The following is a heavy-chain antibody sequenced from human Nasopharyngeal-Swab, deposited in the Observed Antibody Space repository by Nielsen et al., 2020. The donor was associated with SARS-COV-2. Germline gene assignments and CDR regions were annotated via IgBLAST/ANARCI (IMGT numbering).Heavy chain of an antibody. V-gene: IGHV3-73*01. CDR2: IGDKDHNYAT. J-gene: IGHJ4*02. CDR1: GFIFSASA. Sequence: GESLKISCAASGFIFSASAIHWVRQASGKGLELVGRIGDKDHNYATTYGASVQGRLTISRDDSKNTAFLQMDSLKTEDTALYYWTTDFYFDYWGQGTLVTVSS. CDR3: TTDFYFDY.